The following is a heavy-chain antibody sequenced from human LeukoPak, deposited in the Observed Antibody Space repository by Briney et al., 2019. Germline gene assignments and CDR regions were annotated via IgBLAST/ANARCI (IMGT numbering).Heavy chain of an antibody. CDR1: GGSFGGYY. Sequence: PSETLSLTCAVYGGSFGGYYWSWIRQPPGKGLEWIGEINHSGSTNYNPSLKSRVTISVDTSKNQFSLKLSSVTAADTAVYYCARGDLGSSGWYYFDYWGQGTLVTVSS. CDR3: ARGDLGSSGWYYFDY. CDR2: INHSGST. J-gene: IGHJ4*02. D-gene: IGHD6-19*01. V-gene: IGHV4-34*01.